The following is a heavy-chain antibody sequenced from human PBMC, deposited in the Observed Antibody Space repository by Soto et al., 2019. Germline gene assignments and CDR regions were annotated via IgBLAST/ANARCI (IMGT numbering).Heavy chain of an antibody. V-gene: IGHV4-31*03. Sequence: SETLSLTCTVSGGSISSGGYYWSWIRQHPGKGLEWIGYIYYSGSTYYNPSLKSRVTISVDTSKNQFSLKLSSVTAADTAVYYCASYCSSTSCYEFDYWGQGTLVTVSS. J-gene: IGHJ4*02. CDR3: ASYCSSTSCYEFDY. CDR2: IYYSGST. CDR1: GGSISSGGYY. D-gene: IGHD2-2*01.